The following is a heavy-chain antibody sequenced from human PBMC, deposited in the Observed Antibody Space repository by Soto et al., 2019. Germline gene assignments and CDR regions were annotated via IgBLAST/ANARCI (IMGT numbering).Heavy chain of an antibody. D-gene: IGHD2-2*01. J-gene: IGHJ4*02. CDR1: GFTVSSNY. CDR2: IYSGGST. CDR3: ARGDCSSTSCYHLDY. Sequence: GGSLRLSCAASGFTVSSNYMSWVRQAPGKWLEWVSVIYSGGSTYYADSVRGRFTISRDNSKNTLYLQMNSLRAEDTAVYYCARGDCSSTSCYHLDYWGQGXLVTVYS. V-gene: IGHV3-53*01.